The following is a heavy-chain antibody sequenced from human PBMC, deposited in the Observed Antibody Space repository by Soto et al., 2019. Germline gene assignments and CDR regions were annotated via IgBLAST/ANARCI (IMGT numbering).Heavy chain of an antibody. CDR2: IIPIFGTA. CDR3: AREFPQFAEVMAF. Sequence: ASVNVDCQASGGTFSSYAISWVRQAPGQGLEWMGGIIPIFGTANYAQEFQGRVTITADKSTSTTYMELSSLRSEDTAVYYCAREFPQFAEVMAFWGQGTTVIVSS. CDR1: GGTFSSYA. J-gene: IGHJ6*02. V-gene: IGHV1-69*06.